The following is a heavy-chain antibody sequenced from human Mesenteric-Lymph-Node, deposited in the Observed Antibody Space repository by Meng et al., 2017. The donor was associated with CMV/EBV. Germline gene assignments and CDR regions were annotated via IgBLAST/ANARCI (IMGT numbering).Heavy chain of an antibody. CDR3: AGLEYCGGDCYSDY. CDR1: GFTFSSFE. V-gene: IGHV3-48*03. J-gene: IGHJ4*02. Sequence: GGSLRLSCAASGFTFSSFEMNWVRQAPGRGLEWVSYISSGGSTIFYADSVKGRFTISRDNDENSLYLQMNSLRAEDTAVYYCAGLEYCGGDCYSDYWGQGTLVTVSS. CDR2: ISSGGSTI. D-gene: IGHD2-21*02.